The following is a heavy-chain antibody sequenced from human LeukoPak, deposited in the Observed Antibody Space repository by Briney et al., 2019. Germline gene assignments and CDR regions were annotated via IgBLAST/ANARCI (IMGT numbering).Heavy chain of an antibody. CDR2: IYYSGST. J-gene: IGHJ4*02. D-gene: IGHD3-9*01. CDR3: ARGGILTGYYHAPFDY. CDR1: GGSISSGGYY. V-gene: IGHV4-31*03. Sequence: PSQTLSLTCTVSGGSISSGGYYWSWIRQHPGKGLEWIGYIYYSGSTYYNPSLKSRVTISVDTSKNQFSLKLSSVTAADTAVYYCARGGILTGYYHAPFDYWGQGTLVTVSS.